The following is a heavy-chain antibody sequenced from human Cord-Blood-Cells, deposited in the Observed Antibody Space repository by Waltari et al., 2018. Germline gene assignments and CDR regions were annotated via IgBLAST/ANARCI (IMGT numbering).Heavy chain of an antibody. CDR2: IYPGDSDT. J-gene: IGHJ4*02. D-gene: IGHD3-10*01. CDR3: ARRYYGSGSYYDY. CDR1: GYSFTSYR. V-gene: IGHV5-51*01. Sequence: EVQLVQSGAEVQKPGESLKISCKGSGYSFTSYRLGWVRPMPGKGLEWMGIIYPGDSDTRYSPSFQGQVTISADKSISTAYLQWSSLKASDTAMYYCARRYYGSGSYYDYWGQGTLVTVSS.